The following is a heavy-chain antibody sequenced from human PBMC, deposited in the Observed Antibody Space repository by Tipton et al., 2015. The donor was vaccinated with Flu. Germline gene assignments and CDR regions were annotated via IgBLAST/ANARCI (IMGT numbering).Heavy chain of an antibody. J-gene: IGHJ3*02. V-gene: IGHV3-23*01. CDR3: AKSPVTAIRWAAFDI. Sequence: SGFTFSSYAMSWVRQAPGKGLEWVSALSASGGNTYYADSVKGRFTISRDNSKNTLYLQMNSLRAEDTAVYYCAKSPVTAIRWAAFDIWGQGTMVTVSS. D-gene: IGHD2-21*02. CDR2: LSASGGNT. CDR1: GFTFSSYA.